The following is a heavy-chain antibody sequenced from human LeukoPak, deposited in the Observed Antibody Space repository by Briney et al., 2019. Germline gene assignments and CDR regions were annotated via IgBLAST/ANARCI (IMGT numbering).Heavy chain of an antibody. D-gene: IGHD6-19*01. J-gene: IGHJ3*02. Sequence: GGSLRLSCAASGFTFNSYAMNWVRQAPGKGLEWVSVISGSGSSTYYADSVKGRLTISRDNSKNTLYLQMNSLRAEDTAVYYCAKDISGWYGSFAFDIWGQGTMVTVSS. CDR1: GFTFNSYA. CDR2: ISGSGSST. V-gene: IGHV3-23*01. CDR3: AKDISGWYGSFAFDI.